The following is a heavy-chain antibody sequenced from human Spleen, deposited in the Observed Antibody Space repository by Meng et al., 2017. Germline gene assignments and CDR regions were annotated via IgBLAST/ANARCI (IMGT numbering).Heavy chain of an antibody. CDR3: ATTVVTATDNVFDS. CDR1: GYNFPDYW. D-gene: IGHD4-23*01. Sequence: ASVKVSCKPSGYNFPDYWLHWVRRAPGQGLEWMGRIDPNNGGTNYAQKFQGRVTMTRDTSISTAYMELTTLISDDTAVYYCATTVVTATDNVFDSWGQGTRVTVSS. J-gene: IGHJ4*03. V-gene: IGHV1-2*02. CDR2: IDPNNGGT.